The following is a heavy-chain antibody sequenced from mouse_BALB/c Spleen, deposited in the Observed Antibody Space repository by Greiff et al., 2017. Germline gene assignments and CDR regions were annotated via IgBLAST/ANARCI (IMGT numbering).Heavy chain of an antibody. V-gene: IGHV8-12*01. CDR3: ARSFYYGYPFDY. CDR2: IYWDDDK. Sequence: QVTLKESGPGILQPSQTLSLTCSFSGFSLSTSGMGVSWIRQPSGKGLEWLAHIYWDDDKRYNPSLKSRLTISKDTSRNQVFLKITSVDTADTATYYCARSFYYGYPFDYWGQGTTLTVSS. D-gene: IGHD1-2*01. CDR1: GFSLSTSGMG. J-gene: IGHJ2*01.